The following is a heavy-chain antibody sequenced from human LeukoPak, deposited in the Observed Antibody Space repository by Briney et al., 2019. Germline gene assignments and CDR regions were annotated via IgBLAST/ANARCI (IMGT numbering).Heavy chain of an antibody. Sequence: GASVKVSCKASGYTFTSYDINWVRQATGQGLEWMGWMNPNSGNTGYAQKFQGRVTITRNTSISTAYMELSSLRSEDTAVYYCARPYSNYEPDAFDIWGQGTMVTVSS. CDR2: MNPNSGNT. CDR1: GYTFTSYD. J-gene: IGHJ3*02. D-gene: IGHD4-11*01. V-gene: IGHV1-8*03. CDR3: ARPYSNYEPDAFDI.